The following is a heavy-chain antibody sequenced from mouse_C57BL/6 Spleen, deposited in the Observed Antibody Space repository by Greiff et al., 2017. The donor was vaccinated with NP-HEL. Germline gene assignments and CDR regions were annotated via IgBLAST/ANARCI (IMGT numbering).Heavy chain of an antibody. D-gene: IGHD3-2*01. CDR1: GYTFTSYW. CDR3: ARRDSSGFAY. CDR2: IYPSDSET. V-gene: IGHV1-61*01. Sequence: VQLQQPGAELVRPGSSVKLSCKASGYTFTSYWMDWVKQRPGQGLEWIGNIYPSDSETHYNQKFKDKATLTVDKSSSTAYMQLSSLTSEDSAVYYCARRDSSGFAYWGQGTLVTVSA. J-gene: IGHJ3*01.